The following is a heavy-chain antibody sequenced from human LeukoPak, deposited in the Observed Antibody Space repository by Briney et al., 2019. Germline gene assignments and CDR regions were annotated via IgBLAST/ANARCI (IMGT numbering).Heavy chain of an antibody. CDR3: AKTPYSGSHYACLDY. Sequence: GGSLRLSCAASGFTFSNYAMSWVRRAPGKGLEWISGITGSGGGTSYADSVKGRFSISRDNSKNTLHLQMNSLRAEDTAVYYCAKTPYSGSHYACLDYWGQGTLVTVSS. D-gene: IGHD1-26*01. V-gene: IGHV3-23*01. CDR2: ITGSGGGT. CDR1: GFTFSNYA. J-gene: IGHJ4*02.